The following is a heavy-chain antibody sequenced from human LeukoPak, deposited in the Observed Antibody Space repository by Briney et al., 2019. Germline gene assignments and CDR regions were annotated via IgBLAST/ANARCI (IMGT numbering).Heavy chain of an antibody. CDR3: TRRDERDGYNDFDY. V-gene: IGHV3-73*01. Sequence: GGSLRLSCAASGFTFSGSAMHWVRQASGKGLEWVGRIRSKANSYATAYAASVKGRFTISRDDSKNTAYLQMNSLKTEDTAVYYCTRRDERDGYNDFDYWGQGTLVTVSP. D-gene: IGHD5-24*01. CDR2: IRSKANSYAT. CDR1: GFTFSGSA. J-gene: IGHJ4*02.